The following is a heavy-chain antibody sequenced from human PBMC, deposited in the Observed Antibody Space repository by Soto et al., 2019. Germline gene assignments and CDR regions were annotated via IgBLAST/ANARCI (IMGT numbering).Heavy chain of an antibody. CDR2: ISYDGSNK. Sequence: VGSLRLSCAASGFTFSSYAMHWVRQAPGKGLEWVAVISYDGSNKYYADSVKGRFTISRDNSKNTLYLQMNSLRAEDTAVYYCARAGAPISFFDYWGQGTLVTVS. V-gene: IGHV3-30-3*01. J-gene: IGHJ4*02. CDR3: ARAGAPISFFDY. D-gene: IGHD3-16*02. CDR1: GFTFSSYA.